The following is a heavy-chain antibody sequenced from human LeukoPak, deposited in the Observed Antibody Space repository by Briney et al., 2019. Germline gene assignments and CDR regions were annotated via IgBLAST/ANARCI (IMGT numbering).Heavy chain of an antibody. J-gene: IGHJ4*02. CDR3: ARAHRPSYYYDSSGLYFDY. CDR2: INHSRST. D-gene: IGHD3-22*01. Sequence: SETLSLTCAVYGGSFSGYYWSWIRQPPGEGLEWIGEINHSRSTNYNPSLKSRVTISVDTSKNQFSLKLSSVTAADTAVYYCARAHRPSYYYDSSGLYFDYWGQGTLVTVSS. V-gene: IGHV4-34*01. CDR1: GGSFSGYY.